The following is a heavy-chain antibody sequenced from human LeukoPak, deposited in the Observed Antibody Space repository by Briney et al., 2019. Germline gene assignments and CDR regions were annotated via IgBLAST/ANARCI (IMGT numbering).Heavy chain of an antibody. CDR3: ARVVAVAGTPYFDY. CDR2: IYHSGST. V-gene: IGHV4-38-2*01. CDR1: GYSISSGYY. Sequence: SETLSLTCAVSGYSISSGYYWGRIRQPPGKGLEWIGSIYHSGSTYYNPSLKSRVTISVDTSKNQFSLKLSSVTAADTAVYYCARVVAVAGTPYFDYWGQGTLVTVSS. J-gene: IGHJ4*02. D-gene: IGHD6-19*01.